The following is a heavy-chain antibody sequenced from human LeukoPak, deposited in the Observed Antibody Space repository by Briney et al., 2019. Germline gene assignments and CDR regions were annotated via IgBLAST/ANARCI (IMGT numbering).Heavy chain of an antibody. CDR3: ARGGYSYGYVGGFDP. CDR1: GGTFSSYA. J-gene: IGHJ5*02. CDR2: IIPIFGTA. D-gene: IGHD5-18*01. Sequence: SVKVSCKASGGTFSSYAISWVRQAPGQGLEWMGRIIPIFGTANYAQKFQGRVTITTDESTSTAYMELSSLRSEVTAVYYCARGGYSYGYVGGFDPWGQGTLVTVSS. V-gene: IGHV1-69*05.